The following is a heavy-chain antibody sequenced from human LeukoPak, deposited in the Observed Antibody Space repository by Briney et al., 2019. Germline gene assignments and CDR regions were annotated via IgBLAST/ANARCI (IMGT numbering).Heavy chain of an antibody. CDR1: GYTFTSYG. CDR2: ISAYNGNT. J-gene: IGHJ5*02. V-gene: IGHV1-18*01. D-gene: IGHD3-16*02. CDR3: ARDGDDYVWGSYRYPNWFDP. Sequence: ASVKVSCKASGYTFTSYGISWVRQAPGQGLEWMGWISAYNGNTNYAQKLQGRVTMTTDTSTSTAYMELRSLRSDDTAVYYCARDGDDYVWGSYRYPNWFDPWGREPWSPSPQ.